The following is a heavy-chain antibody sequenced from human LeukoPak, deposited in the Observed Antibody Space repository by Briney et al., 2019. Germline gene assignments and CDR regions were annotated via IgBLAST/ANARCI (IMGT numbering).Heavy chain of an antibody. D-gene: IGHD3-10*01. Sequence: PGTSLRLSCAASGFAFSTYGMHWVRQAPGKGLEWVAVTSSDGRQKNYADSVKGRFTISRDNSKNTLYLQMNSLRAEDTAVYYCAKKSPGTYYAPPDYWGQGTLVTVSS. CDR2: TSSDGRQK. CDR1: GFAFSTYG. CDR3: AKKSPGTYYAPPDY. J-gene: IGHJ4*02. V-gene: IGHV3-30*18.